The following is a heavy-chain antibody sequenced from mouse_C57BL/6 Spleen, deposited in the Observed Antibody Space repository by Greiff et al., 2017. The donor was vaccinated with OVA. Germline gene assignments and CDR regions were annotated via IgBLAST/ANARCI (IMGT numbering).Heavy chain of an antibody. CDR1: GYTFTSYW. V-gene: IGHV1-55*01. Sequence: QVQLQQPGAELVKPGASVKMSCKASGYTFTSYWITWVKQRPGQGLEWIGDIYPGSGSTNYNEKCKSKATLTVDTSSSTAYMQLSSLTSEDSAVYYCARRNGYPAWFAYWGQGTLVTVSA. CDR2: IYPGSGST. D-gene: IGHD2-2*01. J-gene: IGHJ3*01. CDR3: ARRNGYPAWFAY.